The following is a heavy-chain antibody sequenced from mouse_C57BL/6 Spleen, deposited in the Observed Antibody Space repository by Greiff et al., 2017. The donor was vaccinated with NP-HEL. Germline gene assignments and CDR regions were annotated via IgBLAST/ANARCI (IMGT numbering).Heavy chain of an antibody. CDR1: GFTFSDYG. D-gene: IGHD2-5*01. CDR3: AREAYYSNFLWFAY. Sequence: VQLKESGGGLVKPGGSLKLSCAASGFTFSDYGMHWVRQAPEKGLEWVAYISSGSSTIYYADTVKGRFTISRDNAKNTLFLQMTSLRSEDTAMYYCAREAYYSNFLWFAYWGQGTLVTVSA. J-gene: IGHJ3*01. V-gene: IGHV5-17*01. CDR2: ISSGSSTI.